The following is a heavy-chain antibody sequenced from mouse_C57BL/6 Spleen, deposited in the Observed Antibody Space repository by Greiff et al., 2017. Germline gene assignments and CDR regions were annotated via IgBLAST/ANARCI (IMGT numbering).Heavy chain of an antibody. V-gene: IGHV1-82*01. J-gene: IGHJ2*01. CDR1: GYAFSSSW. CDR2: IYPGDGDT. CDR3: ARVWAQATDY. Sequence: QVQLQQSGPELVKPGASVKISCKASGYAFSSSWMNWVKQRPGKGLEWIGRIYPGDGDTNYNGKFKGKATLTADKSSSTAYMQLSSLTSEDSAVXFCARVWAQATDYWGQGTTLTVSS. D-gene: IGHD3-2*02.